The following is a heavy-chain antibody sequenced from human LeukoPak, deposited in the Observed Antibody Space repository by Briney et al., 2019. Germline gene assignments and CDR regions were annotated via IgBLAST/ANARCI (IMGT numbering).Heavy chain of an antibody. CDR1: GDSVSSNSAA. Sequence: SQTLSLTCAISGDSVSSNSAAWNWIRQSPSRGLEWLGRTYYRSKWYNGYAVSVRGRITINPDTSKNQFSTQLSSVTPADTAVYYCAADLRTGTAFDYWGQGTLVTVSS. V-gene: IGHV6-1*01. CDR3: AADLRTGTAFDY. CDR2: TYYRSKWYN. J-gene: IGHJ4*02. D-gene: IGHD2-8*02.